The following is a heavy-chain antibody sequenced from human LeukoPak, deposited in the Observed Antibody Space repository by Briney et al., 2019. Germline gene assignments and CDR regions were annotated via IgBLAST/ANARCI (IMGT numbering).Heavy chain of an antibody. Sequence: KPSETLSLTCTVSGGSISSYYGSWIRQPAGKGLEWIGRIYTSGSTNHTPSLKSRFTMSVDTSKNQFSLKLSSVTAADTAVYYCARVGAGFYYYFDYWGQGTLVTVSS. CDR3: ARVGAGFYYYFDY. D-gene: IGHD1-26*01. CDR2: IYTSGST. V-gene: IGHV4-4*07. CDR1: GGSISSYY. J-gene: IGHJ4*02.